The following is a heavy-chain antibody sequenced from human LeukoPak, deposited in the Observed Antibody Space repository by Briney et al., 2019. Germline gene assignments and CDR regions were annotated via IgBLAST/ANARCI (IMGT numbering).Heavy chain of an antibody. Sequence: PGGSLRLSCAASGFTFSSYWMHWVRHAPGKGLVRVSRINSDGSSTSYADSVKGRFTISRDNAKNTLYLQMNSLRAEDTAVYYCARESLYYDFWSGYHNWFDPWGQGTLVTVSS. CDR1: GFTFSSYW. V-gene: IGHV3-74*01. J-gene: IGHJ5*02. CDR2: INSDGSST. D-gene: IGHD3-3*01. CDR3: ARESLYYDFWSGYHNWFDP.